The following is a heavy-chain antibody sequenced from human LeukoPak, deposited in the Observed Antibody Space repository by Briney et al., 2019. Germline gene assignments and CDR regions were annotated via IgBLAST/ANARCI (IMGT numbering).Heavy chain of an antibody. V-gene: IGHV4-59*01. CDR1: GGSISSYY. J-gene: IGHJ3*02. CDR3: ARDHDFDDILTGYYIRAFDI. D-gene: IGHD3-9*01. CDR2: IYYSGST. Sequence: SETLSLTCTVSGGSISSYYWSWIRQPPGKGLEWIGYIYYSGSTNYNPSLKSRVTISVDTSKNQFSLKLSSVTAADTAVYYCARDHDFDDILTGYYIRAFDIWGQGTMVTVSS.